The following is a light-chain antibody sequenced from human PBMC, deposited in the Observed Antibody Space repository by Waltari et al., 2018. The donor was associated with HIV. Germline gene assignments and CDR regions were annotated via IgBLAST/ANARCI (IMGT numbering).Light chain of an antibody. Sequence: FMLTLPTSVSSSPGNTVTISSTRCSGSISDYFVQWYQQRPGRRPTAPHYELYQTPSGVPDRCSGAIDIASNSASLIISVLKTEDEAEYFCQSFDRHNEVVFGGGTKLTVL. J-gene: IGLJ2*01. CDR3: QSFDRHNEVV. V-gene: IGLV6-57*01. CDR1: SGSISDYF. CDR2: ELY.